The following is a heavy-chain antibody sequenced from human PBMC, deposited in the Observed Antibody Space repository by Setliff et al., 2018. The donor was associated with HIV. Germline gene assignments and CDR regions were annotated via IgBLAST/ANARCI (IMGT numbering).Heavy chain of an antibody. CDR2: INAGNNNT. V-gene: IGHV1-3*03. CDR1: GGTFSSYA. Sequence: ASVKVSCKASGGTFSSYAIHWVPQAPGQRLECMGRINAGNNNTTYLQKFQGRVNITRDTSASTAYMELSSLRSEDMAVYYCARGTVAALYYFDYWGQGTLVTVSS. D-gene: IGHD6-19*01. CDR3: ARGTVAALYYFDY. J-gene: IGHJ4*02.